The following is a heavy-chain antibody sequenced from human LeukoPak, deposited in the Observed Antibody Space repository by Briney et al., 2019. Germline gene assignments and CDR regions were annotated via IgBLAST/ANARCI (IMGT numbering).Heavy chain of an antibody. V-gene: IGHV3-21*01. Sequence: GGPLRPSCAASGFTFSSYSMNWVRQAPGKGLEWVSSISSSSSYIYYADSVKGRFTISRDNAKNSLYLQMNSLRAEDTAVYYCARDALVVGSYYSRYFDYWGQGTLVTVSS. D-gene: IGHD1-26*01. J-gene: IGHJ4*02. CDR3: ARDALVVGSYYSRYFDY. CDR2: ISSSSSYI. CDR1: GFTFSSYS.